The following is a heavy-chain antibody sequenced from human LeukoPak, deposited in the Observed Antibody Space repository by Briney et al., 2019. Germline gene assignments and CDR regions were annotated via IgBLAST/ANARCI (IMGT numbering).Heavy chain of an antibody. CDR1: GFTFSSYA. Sequence: PGGSLRLSCAASGFTFSSYAMSWVRQAPGKGLEWVSSISNSGGRTFYTDSVKGRFTISRDNSKITLYLQMNSLRSDDTAVYYCARAPSGFTYGPGDHWGQGTLVTVSS. CDR3: ARAPSGFTYGPGDH. J-gene: IGHJ4*02. CDR2: ISNSGGRT. V-gene: IGHV3-23*01. D-gene: IGHD5-18*01.